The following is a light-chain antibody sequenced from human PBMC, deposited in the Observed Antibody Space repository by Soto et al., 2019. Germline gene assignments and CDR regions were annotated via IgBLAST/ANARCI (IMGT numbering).Light chain of an antibody. Sequence: EIVLTQSPATLSLSPGEGATVSCRASQSVSSHLAWYQQKRGQAPRLLIYDASSRASGIPARFSGRGSGTDFTLTISYLEPEDFAIYYCQQGGNWPLTFGQGIRLEIK. CDR1: QSVSSH. CDR3: QQGGNWPLT. CDR2: DAS. J-gene: IGKJ5*01. V-gene: IGKV3-11*01.